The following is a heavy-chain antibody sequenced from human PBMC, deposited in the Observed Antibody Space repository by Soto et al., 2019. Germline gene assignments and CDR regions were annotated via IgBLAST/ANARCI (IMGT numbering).Heavy chain of an antibody. CDR2: ISSPGSTI. D-gene: IGHD1-26*01. CDR1: GFTFSDYY. J-gene: IGHJ6*02. Sequence: QVQLVESGGGLVKPGGSLRLSCAASGFTFSDYYMSWIRQAPGKGLEWVSYISSPGSTIYYADSEKGRSTISRDNAKNVLYLQMNSLRAEDWGVYYCAIPTVRPHNGMDVWAQGTTVTISS. CDR3: AIPTVRPHNGMDV. V-gene: IGHV3-11*01.